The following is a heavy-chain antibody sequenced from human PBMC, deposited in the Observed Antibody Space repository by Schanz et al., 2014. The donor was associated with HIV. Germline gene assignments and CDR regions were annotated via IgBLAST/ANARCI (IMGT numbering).Heavy chain of an antibody. Sequence: QVHLEQSGAEVRKPGSSMKVSCKTSGGSFIDHAISWVRQAPGQGLEWMGGIIPLSGTTSYAQTLRGRVTITADKSTSTAYMELTSLRFEDTAVYYCARGVPVVDLLDYHGLDVWGQGTTVTVSS. D-gene: IGHD2-2*01. V-gene: IGHV1-69*06. CDR3: ARGVPVVDLLDYHGLDV. CDR1: GGSFIDHA. CDR2: IIPLSGTT. J-gene: IGHJ6*02.